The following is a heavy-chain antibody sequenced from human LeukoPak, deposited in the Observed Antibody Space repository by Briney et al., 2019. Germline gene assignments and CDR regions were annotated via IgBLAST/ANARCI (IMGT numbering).Heavy chain of an antibody. CDR2: ISDSGGST. Sequence: PGGSLRLSCAASGFTFSTYVMNWVRQAPGKGLEWVSTISDSGGSTYYADSVKGRFTISRDNSKSTPYLQMNSLRAEETAVYYCGRYYVMDVWGQGTSVTVSS. J-gene: IGHJ6*02. V-gene: IGHV3-23*01. CDR3: GRYYVMDV. CDR1: GFTFSTYV.